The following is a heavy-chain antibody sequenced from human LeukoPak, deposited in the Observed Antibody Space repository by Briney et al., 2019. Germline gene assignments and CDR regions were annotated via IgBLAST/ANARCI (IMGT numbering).Heavy chain of an antibody. J-gene: IGHJ4*02. V-gene: IGHV4-31*03. D-gene: IGHD4-17*01. CDR2: IYFSETT. CDR1: GGSISSGGYY. CDR3: ARSGTVTTWNY. Sequence: SQTLSLTCTVSGGSISSGGYYWSWIRQRPGKGLEWIGTIYFSETTHYRPSLTSRVAISVDTSKNQYSLKLSSVTAADTAVYYCARSGTVTTWNYWGQGTMVTVSS.